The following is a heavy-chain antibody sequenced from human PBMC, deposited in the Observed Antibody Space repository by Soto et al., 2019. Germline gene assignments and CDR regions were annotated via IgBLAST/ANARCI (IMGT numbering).Heavy chain of an antibody. J-gene: IGHJ4*02. V-gene: IGHV4-30-2*01. CDR3: ARERGSGYDRTYYFDY. CDR2: IYHSEST. Sequence: PSETLSLTCAVSGGSISSGGYSWSWIRQPPGKGLEWIGYIYHSESTYYNPSLKSRVTISVDRSKNQFSLKLSSVTAADTAVYYCARERGSGYDRTYYFDYWGQGTLVTVSS. D-gene: IGHD5-12*01. CDR1: GGSISSGGYS.